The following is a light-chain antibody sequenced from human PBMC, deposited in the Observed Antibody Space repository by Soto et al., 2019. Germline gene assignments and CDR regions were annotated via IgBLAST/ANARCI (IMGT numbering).Light chain of an antibody. CDR1: QSVSSW. Sequence: DIQMTQSPSTLSASVGDRVTITCRASQSVSSWLAWYQQKPGKAPKLLISKASTLESGVPSRFSGSESGTEFTLTISSLQPDDFASSYCQQYKSHSSFGQGTKLEIK. V-gene: IGKV1-5*03. CDR3: QQYKSHSS. CDR2: KAS. J-gene: IGKJ2*01.